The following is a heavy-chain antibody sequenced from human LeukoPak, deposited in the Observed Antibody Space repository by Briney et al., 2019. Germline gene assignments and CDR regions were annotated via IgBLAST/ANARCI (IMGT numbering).Heavy chain of an antibody. CDR1: GFTFSSYG. D-gene: IGHD1-1*01. CDR2: ISSDGSRK. V-gene: IGHV3-30*18. CDR3: AKYAYNWNAPDGFDM. Sequence: QSGGSLRLSCAASGFTFSSYGMHWVRQAPGKGLEWVAVISSDGSRKHYGDSVKGRFTISRDNSESTLFLQMNSLRTDDTSVYFCAKYAYNWNAPDGFDMWGQGTMVIVSS. J-gene: IGHJ3*02.